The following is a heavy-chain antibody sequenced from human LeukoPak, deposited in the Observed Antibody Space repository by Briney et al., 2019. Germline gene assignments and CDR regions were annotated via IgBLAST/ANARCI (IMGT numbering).Heavy chain of an antibody. CDR2: INPNSGGT. CDR3: ARAGGYYYDSSGYYNY. J-gene: IGHJ4*02. D-gene: IGHD3-22*01. V-gene: IGHV1-2*02. Sequence: ASVKVSCKASGYTFTGYYMHWARQAPGQGLEWMGWINPNSGGTNYAQKFQGRVTMTRDTSISTAYMELSRLRSDDTAVYYCARAGGYYYDSSGYYNYWGQGTLVTVSS. CDR1: GYTFTGYY.